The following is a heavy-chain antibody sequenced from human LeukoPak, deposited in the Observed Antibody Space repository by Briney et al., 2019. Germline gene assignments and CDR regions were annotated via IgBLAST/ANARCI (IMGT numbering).Heavy chain of an antibody. J-gene: IGHJ4*02. CDR2: INHSGST. CDR3: AGPYCGGDCYSPYYFDY. D-gene: IGHD2-21*02. V-gene: IGHV4-34*01. CDR1: GGSFSGYY. Sequence: SETLSLTCAVYGGSFSGYYWSWIRQPPGKGLEWIGEINHSGSTNYNPSLKSRVTISVDTSKNQFSLKLSSVTAADTAVYYCAGPYCGGDCYSPYYFDYWGQGTLVNGSS.